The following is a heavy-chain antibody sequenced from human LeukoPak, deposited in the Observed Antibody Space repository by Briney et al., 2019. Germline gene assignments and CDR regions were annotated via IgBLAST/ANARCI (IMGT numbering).Heavy chain of an antibody. CDR3: ARDVYYYDSSAYYYFDY. J-gene: IGHJ4*02. CDR2: ISAYNGNT. V-gene: IGHV1-18*01. D-gene: IGHD3-22*01. CDR1: GGTFSSYA. Sequence: GASVKVSCKASGGTFSSYAISWVRQAPGQGLEWMGWISAYNGNTNYAQKVQGRVTMTTDTSTSTAYMELRSLRSDDTAMYYCARDVYYYDSSAYYYFDYWGQGTLVAVSS.